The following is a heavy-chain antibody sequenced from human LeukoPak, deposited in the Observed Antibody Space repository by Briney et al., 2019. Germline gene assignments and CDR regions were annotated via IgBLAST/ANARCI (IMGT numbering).Heavy chain of an antibody. CDR1: GYSISSGYY. J-gene: IGHJ5*02. CDR3: ARDLYPTEYQLLMGTADWLDP. Sequence: SETLSLTCAVSGYSISSGYYWGWIRQPPGKGLEWIGSIYHSGSTYYNPSLKSRVTISVDTSKNQFSLKLSSVTAADTAVYYCARDLYPTEYQLLMGTADWLDPWGQGTLVTVSS. V-gene: IGHV4-38-2*02. D-gene: IGHD2-2*01. CDR2: IYHSGST.